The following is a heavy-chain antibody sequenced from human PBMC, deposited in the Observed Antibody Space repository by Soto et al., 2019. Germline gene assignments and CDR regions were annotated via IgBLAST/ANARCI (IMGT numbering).Heavy chain of an antibody. D-gene: IGHD2-21*01. CDR3: ARGIRNYHGADV. Sequence: GGSLRLSCVASGFTFTAYWMHWVRQAPGQGLVWVSRIKFDGITASYADSVNGRFTISRDNAKNTVYLQMDSLRAEDTGMYYCARGIRNYHGADVWGQGTTVTVSS. CDR1: GFTFTAYW. V-gene: IGHV3-74*01. J-gene: IGHJ6*02. CDR2: IKFDGITA.